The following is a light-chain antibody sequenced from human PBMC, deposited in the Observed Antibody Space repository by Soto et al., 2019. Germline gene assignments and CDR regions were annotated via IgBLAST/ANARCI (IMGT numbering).Light chain of an antibody. V-gene: IGLV2-14*01. CDR3: SSYTSSSTLV. J-gene: IGLJ1*01. Sequence: QSVLTQPASVSGSPGQSITISCTGTSSDVGSYNYVSWYQQHPGKVPKLMIFEVTNRPSGVSNRFSGSKSGNTASLTISGLQAEDESDYYCSSYTSSSTLVFGTGTKLTVL. CDR2: EVT. CDR1: SSDVGSYNY.